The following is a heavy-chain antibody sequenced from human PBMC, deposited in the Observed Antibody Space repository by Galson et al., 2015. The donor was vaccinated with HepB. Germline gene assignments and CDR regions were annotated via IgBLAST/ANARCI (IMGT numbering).Heavy chain of an antibody. CDR3: ARYLAVANFDY. V-gene: IGHV3-48*04. J-gene: IGHJ4*02. Sequence: SLRLSCAASGFTFNTYSMNWVRQAPGKGLEWISYISSSSSTIYYADSVRGRFTISRDNAKNSLYLQMNSLRAEDTAVYYCARYLAVANFDYWGQGTLVTVSS. D-gene: IGHD6-19*01. CDR1: GFTFNTYS. CDR2: ISSSSSTI.